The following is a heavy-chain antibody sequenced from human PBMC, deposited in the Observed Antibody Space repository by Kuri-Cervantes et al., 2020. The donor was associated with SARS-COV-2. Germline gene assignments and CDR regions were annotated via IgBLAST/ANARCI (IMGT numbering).Heavy chain of an antibody. J-gene: IGHJ3*02. CDR2: ISAYNGNT. Sequence: ASGKVSCKASGYTFTSYGISWVRQAPGQGLEWMGWISAYNGNTNYAQKLQGRVTMTTDTSTSTAYMELRSLRSDDTAVYYCATSQYSSSWYGALDIWGQGTRVTVSS. CDR3: ATSQYSSSWYGALDI. CDR1: GYTFTSYG. D-gene: IGHD6-13*01. V-gene: IGHV1-18*01.